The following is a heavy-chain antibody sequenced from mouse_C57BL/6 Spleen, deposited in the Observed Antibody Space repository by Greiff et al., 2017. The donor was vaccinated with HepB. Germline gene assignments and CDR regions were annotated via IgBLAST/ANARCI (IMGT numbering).Heavy chain of an antibody. V-gene: IGHV1-54*01. CDR3: ATQDFSVVGLDY. CDR1: GYAFTNYL. D-gene: IGHD1-1*01. Sequence: QVQLQQSGAELVRPGTSVKVSCKASGYAFTNYLIEWVKQRPGQGLEWIGVINPGSGGTNYNEKFKGKATLTADKSSSTAYMQLSSLTSEDSAVYFCATQDFSVVGLDYWGQGTSVTVSS. CDR2: INPGSGGT. J-gene: IGHJ4*01.